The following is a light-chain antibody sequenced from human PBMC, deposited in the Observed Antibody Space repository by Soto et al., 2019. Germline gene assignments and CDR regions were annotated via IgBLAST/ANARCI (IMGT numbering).Light chain of an antibody. CDR3: QQYNSYPWT. J-gene: IGKJ1*01. V-gene: IGKV1-5*01. Sequence: DIQMTQSRSTLSASVGDRVTITCRASQSISSWLAWYQQKPGKAPKLLIYDASSLESGVPSRFSGSGSGTEFTLTISSLQPDDFATYYCQQYNSYPWTFGQGTKV. CDR1: QSISSW. CDR2: DAS.